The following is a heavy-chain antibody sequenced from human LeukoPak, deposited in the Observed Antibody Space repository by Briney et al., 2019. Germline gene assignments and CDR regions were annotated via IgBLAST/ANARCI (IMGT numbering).Heavy chain of an antibody. CDR2: IYYSGST. CDR1: GGSISSYY. J-gene: IGHJ4*02. Sequence: PSETLSLTCTVSGGSISSYYWSWIRQPPGKGLEWIGYIYYSGSTNYNPSLKSRVTISVDTSKNQFSLKLSSVTAADTAVYYCARVSDNWNSYFDYWGQGTLVTVSS. CDR3: ARVSDNWNSYFDY. D-gene: IGHD1-7*01. V-gene: IGHV4-59*01.